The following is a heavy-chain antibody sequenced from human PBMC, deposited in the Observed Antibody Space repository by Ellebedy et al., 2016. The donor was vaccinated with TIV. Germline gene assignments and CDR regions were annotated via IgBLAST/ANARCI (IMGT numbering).Heavy chain of an antibody. CDR1: GFTFDDYG. J-gene: IGHJ6*02. CDR2: INWNGGGT. D-gene: IGHD2-21*01. V-gene: IGHV3-20*04. CDR3: AGLGDSAYYYYGMDV. Sequence: GESLKISCAASGFTFDDYGMSWVRQAPGKGLEWVSGINWNGGGTGYADSVKGRFTISRDNAKNSLYLQMDSLRAEDTALYYCAGLGDSAYYYYGMDVWGQGTTVTVSS.